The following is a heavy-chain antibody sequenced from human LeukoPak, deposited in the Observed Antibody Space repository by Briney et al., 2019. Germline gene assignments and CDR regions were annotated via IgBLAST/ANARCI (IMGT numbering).Heavy chain of an antibody. CDR2: INHSGST. CDR1: GFTFSSYW. CDR3: ARGVVVAGTGGYFDY. V-gene: IGHV4-34*08. J-gene: IGHJ4*02. D-gene: IGHD2-15*01. Sequence: GSLRLSCAASGFTFSSYWMAWVRQTPGKGLEWIGEINHSGSTNYNPSLKSRVAISVDTSKNQFSLKLSSVTAADTAVYYCARGVVVAGTGGYFDYWGQGTLVTVSS.